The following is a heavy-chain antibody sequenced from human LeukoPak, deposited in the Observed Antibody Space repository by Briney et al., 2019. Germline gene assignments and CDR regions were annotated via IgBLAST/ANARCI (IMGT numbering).Heavy chain of an antibody. CDR1: GFTFSSYS. Sequence: GGSLRLSCAASGFTFSSYSMNWVRQAPGKGLEWVSSISSSSSYIYYADSVKGRFTISRDNAKNSLYLQMNSLRAEDTAVYYCARDLYYYDSSGYYWGQGTLVTVFS. CDR3: ARDLYYYDSSGYY. D-gene: IGHD3-22*01. J-gene: IGHJ4*02. CDR2: ISSSSSYI. V-gene: IGHV3-21*01.